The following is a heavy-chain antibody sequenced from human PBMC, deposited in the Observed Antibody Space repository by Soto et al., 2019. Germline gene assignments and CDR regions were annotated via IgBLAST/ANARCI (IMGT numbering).Heavy chain of an antibody. D-gene: IGHD1-7*01. CDR2: ISAYNGNT. Sequence: QVQLVQSGAEVKKPGASVKVSCKASGYTFTSYGISWVRQAPGQGLEWMGWISAYNGNTNYAQKLQGRVTMTTDTSTSTAYMELRSLRSDDTAVYYCARAQNSPAIRGGSSGAEFDYWGQGTLVTVSS. J-gene: IGHJ4*02. CDR1: GYTFTSYG. CDR3: ARAQNSPAIRGGSSGAEFDY. V-gene: IGHV1-18*01.